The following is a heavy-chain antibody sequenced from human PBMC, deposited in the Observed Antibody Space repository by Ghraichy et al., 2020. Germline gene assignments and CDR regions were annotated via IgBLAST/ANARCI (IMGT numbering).Heavy chain of an antibody. J-gene: IGHJ6*03. CDR1: GGSISSYY. CDR2: IYYSGST. CDR3: ARARLVRDLGDYYYMDV. V-gene: IGHV4-59*01. Sequence: SETLSLTCTVSGGSISSYYWSWIRQPPGKGLEWIGYIYYSGSTNYNPSLKSRVTISVDTSKNQFSLKLSSVTAADTAVYYCARARLVRDLGDYYYMDVWGKGTTVTVSS. D-gene: IGHD6-19*01.